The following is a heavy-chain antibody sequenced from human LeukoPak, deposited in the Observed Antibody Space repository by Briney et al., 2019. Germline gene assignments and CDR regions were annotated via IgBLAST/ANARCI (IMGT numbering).Heavy chain of an antibody. D-gene: IGHD2-2*01. Sequence: ASVKVSCKASGYTFTSYDINWVRQATGQGLEWMGWMNPNSGNTGYAQKFQGRVTMTRNTSISTAYMELSSLRSEDTAVYYCARVIQLPKEYFQHWGQGTLVTVSS. CDR3: ARVIQLPKEYFQH. J-gene: IGHJ1*01. CDR1: GYTFTSYD. V-gene: IGHV1-8*01. CDR2: MNPNSGNT.